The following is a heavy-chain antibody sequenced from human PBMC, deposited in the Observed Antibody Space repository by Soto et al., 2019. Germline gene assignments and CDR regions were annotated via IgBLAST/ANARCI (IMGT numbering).Heavy chain of an antibody. CDR2: IYYSGST. Sequence: SETMSLTCTVSGGSISSSSYYWGWIRKPPGKGLEWIGSIYYSGSTYYNPSLKSRVTISVDTSKNQFSLKLSSVTAADTAVYYCASTHCSSTSCHPIDFDYWGQGTLVTVSS. V-gene: IGHV4-39*01. J-gene: IGHJ4*02. CDR1: GGSISSSSYY. D-gene: IGHD2-2*01. CDR3: ASTHCSSTSCHPIDFDY.